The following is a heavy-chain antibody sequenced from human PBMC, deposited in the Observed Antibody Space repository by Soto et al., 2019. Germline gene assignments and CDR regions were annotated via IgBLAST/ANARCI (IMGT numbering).Heavy chain of an antibody. CDR3: ARSVAAAGTWYYYYGMDV. Sequence: SVKVSCKASGGTFSSYAISCVRQAPGQGLEWMGGIIPIFGTANYAQKFQGRVTITADESTSTAYMELSSLRSEDTAVYYCARSVAAAGTWYYYYGMDVWGQGTTVTVSS. CDR2: IIPIFGTA. J-gene: IGHJ6*02. CDR1: GGTFSSYA. D-gene: IGHD6-13*01. V-gene: IGHV1-69*13.